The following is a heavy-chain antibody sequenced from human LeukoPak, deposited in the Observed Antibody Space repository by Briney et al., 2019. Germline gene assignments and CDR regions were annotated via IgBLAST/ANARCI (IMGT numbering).Heavy chain of an antibody. D-gene: IGHD6-13*01. CDR2: ISWNSGSI. Sequence: GRSLRLSCAASGFTFDDYAMHWVRQAPGEGLEWVSGISWNSGSIGYADSVKGRFTISRDNAKNSLYLQMNSLRAEDMALYYCAKDLSRWPLEAFDIWGQGTMVTVSS. CDR3: AKDLSRWPLEAFDI. CDR1: GFTFDDYA. J-gene: IGHJ3*02. V-gene: IGHV3-9*03.